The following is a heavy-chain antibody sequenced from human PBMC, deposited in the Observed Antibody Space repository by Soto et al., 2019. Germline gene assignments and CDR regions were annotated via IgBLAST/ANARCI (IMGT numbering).Heavy chain of an antibody. Sequence: GGSLRLSCAASGFTFSSFAMSWVRQAPGKGLDWVSAISGSGGSTYSADSVKGRFTISRDNSKNTLYLQMSSLRAEDTAVYYYARGFSACKGSPPDFWGQGSLVTVSS. CDR3: ARGFSACKGSPPDF. J-gene: IGHJ4*02. CDR1: GFTFSSFA. D-gene: IGHD2-15*01. CDR2: ISGSGGST. V-gene: IGHV3-23*01.